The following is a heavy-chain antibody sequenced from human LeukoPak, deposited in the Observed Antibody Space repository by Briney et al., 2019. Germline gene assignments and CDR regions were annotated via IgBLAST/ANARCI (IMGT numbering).Heavy chain of an antibody. J-gene: IGHJ4*02. V-gene: IGHV3-23*01. Sequence: GGSLRLSCAASGFTFSTYAMSWVRQAPGKGLEWVSGISGSDGSTYYADSVKGRFTISRDNSKNTLYLQMNSPRAEDTAVYYCAKGYCGSTNCYGDYWGQGTLVTVSA. D-gene: IGHD2-2*01. CDR2: ISGSDGST. CDR3: AKGYCGSTNCYGDY. CDR1: GFTFSTYA.